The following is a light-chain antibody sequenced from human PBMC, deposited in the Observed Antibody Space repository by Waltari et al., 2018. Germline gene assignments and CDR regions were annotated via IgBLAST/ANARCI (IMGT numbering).Light chain of an antibody. CDR3: CSYAGSYTLGV. Sequence: QSALTQPRSVSGSPGQSVTIPCTGTSSDVGSYNYVSWFQQHPGKAPKLMIYDVTKRPSGVPDRFSGSKSGITASLTISGLQADDEADYYCCSYAGSYTLGVFGGGTKLTVL. CDR1: SSDVGSYNY. J-gene: IGLJ3*02. CDR2: DVT. V-gene: IGLV2-11*01.